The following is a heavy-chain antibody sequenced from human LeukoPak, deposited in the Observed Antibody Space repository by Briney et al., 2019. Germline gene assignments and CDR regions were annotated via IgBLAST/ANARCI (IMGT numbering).Heavy chain of an antibody. D-gene: IGHD3-9*01. J-gene: IGHJ6*02. V-gene: IGHV3-9*01. CDR2: ISWNSGNI. CDR1: GFTFDVYA. Sequence: GGSLRLSCAASGFTFDVYAMHWVRQVPGKGLEWVSGISWNSGNIVYADSVKGRFTISRDNAKNSLYLQMNSLRPEDTALYHCTKELRLRAIFGPMDVWGQGTTVTVSS. CDR3: TKELRLRAIFGPMDV.